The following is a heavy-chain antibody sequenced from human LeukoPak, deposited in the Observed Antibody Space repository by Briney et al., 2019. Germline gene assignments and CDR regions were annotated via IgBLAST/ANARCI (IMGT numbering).Heavy chain of an antibody. Sequence: ETLSLTCTVSGGSISSYYWSWVRQAPGKGLEWVANMKYDGSEKDYVDSVKGRFTISRDNAKNSLYLQMNSLRAEDTAVYYCARDIAAAGLFFDYWGQGTLVTVSS. CDR3: ARDIAAAGLFFDY. CDR1: GGSISSYY. J-gene: IGHJ4*02. D-gene: IGHD6-13*01. V-gene: IGHV3-7*01. CDR2: MKYDGSEK.